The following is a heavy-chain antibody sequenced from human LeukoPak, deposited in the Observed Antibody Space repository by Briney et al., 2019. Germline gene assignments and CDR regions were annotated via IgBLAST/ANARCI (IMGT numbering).Heavy chain of an antibody. CDR3: ARDAPGNTALDY. J-gene: IGHJ4*02. CDR2: ISAGSTNK. V-gene: IGHV3-23*01. Sequence: PGGSLRLSCVASGFTFSGFAMIWVRQVPGKGLEWVSSISAGSTNKYYADSVKGRFTISRDNAKNTLYLQMNSLRVEDTALYYCARDAPGNTALDYWGQGSLVTVSS. D-gene: IGHD5-18*01. CDR1: GFTFSGFA.